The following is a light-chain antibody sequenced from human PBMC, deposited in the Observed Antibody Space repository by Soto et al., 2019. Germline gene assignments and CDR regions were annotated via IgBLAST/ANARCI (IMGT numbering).Light chain of an antibody. CDR2: DAS. CDR1: QSVSSY. Sequence: EIVLTQSPATLSLSPGDRATLSCRASQSVSSYLAWYQQKPGQAPRLLIYDASNSATGIPARFSGSGSGTDFTLTITTLVPEDFAVYYCQQRSNWPSTFGGGNKVEIK. J-gene: IGKJ4*01. V-gene: IGKV3-11*01. CDR3: QQRSNWPST.